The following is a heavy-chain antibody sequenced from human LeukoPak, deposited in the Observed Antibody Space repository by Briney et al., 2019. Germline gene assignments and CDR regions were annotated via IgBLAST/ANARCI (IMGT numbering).Heavy chain of an antibody. Sequence: LSLTCTVSGGSISSYYWSWIRQAPGKGLEWVSYISSASHYTNFADSVKGRFTISRDNAKSSLYLQMNSLRAEDTAVYYCARARYCSGGSCPEVWFDPWGHGTLVTVSS. CDR2: ISSASHYT. CDR1: GGSISSYY. J-gene: IGHJ5*02. D-gene: IGHD2-15*01. V-gene: IGHV3-11*06. CDR3: ARARYCSGGSCPEVWFDP.